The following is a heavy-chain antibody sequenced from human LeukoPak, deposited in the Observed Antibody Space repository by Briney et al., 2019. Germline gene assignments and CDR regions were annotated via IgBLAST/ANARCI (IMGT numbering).Heavy chain of an antibody. D-gene: IGHD5-18*01. CDR3: ARVHTYGFDYYYAMDV. J-gene: IGHJ6*02. CDR2: IYYSGST. V-gene: IGHV4-59*01. Sequence: KPSETLSLTCTVSGVSISGYCWSWVRQPPGKRLEWIGYIYYSGSTNYNPSLKSRVTISVDTSNNQFSLRLGSVTTADTAVYYCARVHTYGFDYYYAMDVWGQGTTVTVSS. CDR1: GVSISGYC.